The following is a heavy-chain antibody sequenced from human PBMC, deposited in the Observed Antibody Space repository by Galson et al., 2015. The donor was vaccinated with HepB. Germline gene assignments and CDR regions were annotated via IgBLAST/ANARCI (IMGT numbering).Heavy chain of an antibody. D-gene: IGHD3-3*01. CDR3: ASSTRITIFGVVYYHYYGMDV. CDR1: GGTFSSYA. V-gene: IGHV1-69*13. CDR2: IIPIFGTA. J-gene: IGHJ6*02. Sequence: SVKVSCKASGGTFSSYAISWVRQAPGQGLEWMGGIIPIFGTANYAQKFQGRVMITADESTSTAYMELSSLRSEDTAVYYCASSTRITIFGVVYYHYYGMDVWGQGTTVTVSS.